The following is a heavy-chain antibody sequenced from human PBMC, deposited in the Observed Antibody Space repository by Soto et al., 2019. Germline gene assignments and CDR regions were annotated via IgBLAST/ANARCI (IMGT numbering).Heavy chain of an antibody. CDR2: IYYSGST. D-gene: IGHD3-16*01. CDR1: GGSISSGGYY. CDR3: AMGLYDYIWGSYHYYYMDV. J-gene: IGHJ6*03. V-gene: IGHV4-31*03. Sequence: SETLSLTCTVSGGSISSGGYYWSWIRQHPGKGLEWIGYIYYSGSTYYNPSLKSRVTISVDTSKNQFSLKLSSVTAADTAVYYCAMGLYDYIWGSYHYYYMDVWGKGTTVTVSS.